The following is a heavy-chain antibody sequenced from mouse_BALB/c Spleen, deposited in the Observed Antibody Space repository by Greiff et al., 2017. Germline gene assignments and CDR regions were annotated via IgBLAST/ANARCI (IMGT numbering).Heavy chain of an antibody. D-gene: IGHD1-2*01. CDR2: INPNNGGT. CDR3: ASGYGFDY. Sequence: VQLQQSGPELVKPGASVKIPCKASGYTFTDYNMDWVKQSHGKSLEWIGDINPNNGGTIYNQKFKGKATLTVDKSSSTAYMELRSLTSEDTAVYYCASGYGFDYWGQGTTRTVSS. V-gene: IGHV1-18*01. CDR1: GYTFTDYN. J-gene: IGHJ2*01.